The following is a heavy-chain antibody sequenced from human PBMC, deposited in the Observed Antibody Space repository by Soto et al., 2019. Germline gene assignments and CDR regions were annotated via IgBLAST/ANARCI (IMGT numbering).Heavy chain of an antibody. CDR3: AKIRQTFYYYGMDV. D-gene: IGHD3-16*01. V-gene: IGHV3-30*18. Sequence: PGGSLRLSCAASGFTFSSYGIPWVCQAPGQGLEWVAVISYDWSNKYYADSVRGRFTISRDNSKNTLYLQMNSLRTEDTAVYYCAKIRQTFYYYGMDVWGQGATVTVSS. CDR1: GFTFSSYG. CDR2: ISYDWSNK. J-gene: IGHJ6*02.